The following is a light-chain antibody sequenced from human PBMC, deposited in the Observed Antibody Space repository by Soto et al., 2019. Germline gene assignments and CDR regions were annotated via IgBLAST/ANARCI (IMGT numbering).Light chain of an antibody. CDR2: EVS. CDR1: SSDVGGYNY. J-gene: IGLJ1*01. V-gene: IGLV2-8*01. Sequence: QSVLTQPPSASGSPGQSVTISCTGTSSDVGGYNYVSWYQKHPGKAPKLMIYEVSKRPSGVPDRFSGSKSGNTASLTVSGLQAEDEADYYCCSYAETNNPYVFGTGTKVTVL. CDR3: CSYAETNNPYV.